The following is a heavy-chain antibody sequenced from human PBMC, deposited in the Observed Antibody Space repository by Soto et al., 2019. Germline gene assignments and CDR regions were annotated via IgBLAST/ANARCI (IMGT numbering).Heavy chain of an antibody. D-gene: IGHD3-10*01. CDR3: ASLSYYGSGSYFFMDV. CDR1: GYSFTSYW. Sequence: PGESLKISCKGSGYSFTSYWIGWVRQMPGKGLEWMGIIYPGDSDTRYSPSFQGQVTISADKSISTAYLQWSSLKASDTAMYYCASLSYYGSGSYFFMDVWGKGTTVTVSS. CDR2: IYPGDSDT. V-gene: IGHV5-51*01. J-gene: IGHJ6*03.